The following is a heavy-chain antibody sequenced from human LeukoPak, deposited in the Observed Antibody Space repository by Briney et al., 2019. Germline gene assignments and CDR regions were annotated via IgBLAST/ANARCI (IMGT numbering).Heavy chain of an antibody. CDR3: ARRYCSSTSCFLDY. J-gene: IGHJ4*02. D-gene: IGHD2-2*01. Sequence: SVKVSCKASGGTFSSYTISWVRQAPGQGLEWMGRIIPILGIANYAQKFQGRVTITADKSTSTAYMELSSLRSEDTAVYYCARRYCSSTSCFLDYWGQGTLVTVSP. V-gene: IGHV1-69*02. CDR2: IIPILGIA. CDR1: GGTFSSYT.